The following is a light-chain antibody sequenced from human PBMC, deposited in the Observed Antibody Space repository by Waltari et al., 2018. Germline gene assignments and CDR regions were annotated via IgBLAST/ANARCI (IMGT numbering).Light chain of an antibody. V-gene: IGKV3-20*01. CDR1: QSVGTS. J-gene: IGKJ1*01. CDR3: QHYVRLPAT. CDR2: GAS. Sequence: VLTQSPGTLSLSPGERATLACRASQSVGTSLAWYQQKPGQAPRILIYGASRRATGIPDRFSGSGSGTDFSLTISRLEPEDFAVYYCQHYVRLPATFGQGTKVEV.